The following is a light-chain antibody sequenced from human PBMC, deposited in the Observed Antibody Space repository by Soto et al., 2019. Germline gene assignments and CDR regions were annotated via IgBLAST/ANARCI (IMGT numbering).Light chain of an antibody. CDR1: QTVSNN. J-gene: IGKJ4*01. Sequence: EIVMTQSPATLSMSPGERVSISCRASQTVSNNLAWYQQKPGQAPRLLIYGASTRAIGVAARFSGSGSGTEFNFTITSRKSEDFAVYYCQHYHKWPSFTFGEGTMVEIK. CDR3: QHYHKWPSFT. CDR2: GAS. V-gene: IGKV3-15*01.